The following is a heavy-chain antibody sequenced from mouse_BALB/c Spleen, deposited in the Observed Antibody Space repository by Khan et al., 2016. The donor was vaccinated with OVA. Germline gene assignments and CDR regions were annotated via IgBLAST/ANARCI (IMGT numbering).Heavy chain of an antibody. Sequence: VQLQQSGPELVKPGASVKISCKASGYTFTDYYINWVKQKPGQGLEWIGWIYPGSGNTKYNEKFKGKATLTVDTSSSTAYMQLSSLTSEDTAVYFWARATGTYAMDYWGQGTSVTVSS. D-gene: IGHD4-1*01. J-gene: IGHJ4*01. CDR3: ARATGTYAMDY. CDR2: IYPGSGNT. V-gene: IGHV1-84*02. CDR1: GYTFTDYY.